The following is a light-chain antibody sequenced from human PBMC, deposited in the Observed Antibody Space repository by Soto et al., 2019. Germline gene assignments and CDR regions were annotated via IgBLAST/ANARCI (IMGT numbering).Light chain of an antibody. J-gene: IGKJ1*01. V-gene: IGKV3-20*01. CDR3: QQYGSSPLT. CDR1: QSVSSSY. Sequence: EIVLTQSPGTLSLSPGERATLSCRASQSVSSSYLAWDQQKPGQASRLLIYGASSRATGIPDRFSGRGSGTDFTLTISRLEPEDFAVYYCQQYGSSPLTFGQGPKVEIK. CDR2: GAS.